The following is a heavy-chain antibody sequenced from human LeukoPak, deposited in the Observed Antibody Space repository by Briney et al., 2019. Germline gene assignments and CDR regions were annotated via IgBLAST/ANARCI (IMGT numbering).Heavy chain of an antibody. D-gene: IGHD4-17*01. CDR1: GFTFSSYG. J-gene: IGHJ4*02. CDR2: ISAGGDT. CDR3: ARDRLHYGEYEKTFDY. Sequence: GTLRLSCAASGFTFSSYGMSWVRQAPGKGLEWVSTISAGGDTYYADSVKGRFTISRDNAKNSLYLQMNSLRAEDTAVYYCARDRLHYGEYEKTFDYWGQGTLVSVSS. V-gene: IGHV3-23*01.